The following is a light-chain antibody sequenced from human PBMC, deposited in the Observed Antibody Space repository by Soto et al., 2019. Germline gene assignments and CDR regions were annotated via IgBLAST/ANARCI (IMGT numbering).Light chain of an antibody. V-gene: IGLV2-14*01. CDR2: EVS. CDR1: SSDVDSYNY. CDR3: SSYTSSSTL. Sequence: QSVLTQPASVSGSPGQSITISCTGTSSDVDSYNYVSWYQQHPGKAPKLMIYEVSDRPSGISSRFSGSKSGNTASLTISGLQTEDEADYYCSSYTSSSTLFGTGTKLTVL. J-gene: IGLJ1*01.